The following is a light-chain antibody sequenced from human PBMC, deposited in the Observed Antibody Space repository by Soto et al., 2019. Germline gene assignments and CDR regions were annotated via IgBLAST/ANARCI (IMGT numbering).Light chain of an antibody. CDR3: QHYNSYLET. V-gene: IGKV1-5*03. CDR1: QFISNS. J-gene: IGKJ1*01. CDR2: KAS. Sequence: DIQITQSPSTLSAFVGDRVTITCRASQFISNSLAWYQQKPGKAPKLLIYKASSLESGVPSRFSGSASGISISLTISSLQPDDFATYYCQHYNSYLETFGQGTKVEIK.